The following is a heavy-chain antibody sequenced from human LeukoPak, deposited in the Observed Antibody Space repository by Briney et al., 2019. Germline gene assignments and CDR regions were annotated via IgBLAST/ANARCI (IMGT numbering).Heavy chain of an antibody. V-gene: IGHV3-30*09. CDR2: ISYDEDNK. Sequence: GGSLRLSCAASGFPFSYYSMHWVRQAPGKGLEWVAVISYDEDNKYYADSVKGRFAISRDNSKDTLYLQMNSLRAGDTAVYYCARSPTRSLRVGEFDFWGQGTLDTVSS. CDR1: GFPFSYYS. D-gene: IGHD1-26*01. CDR3: ARSPTRSLRVGEFDF. J-gene: IGHJ4*02.